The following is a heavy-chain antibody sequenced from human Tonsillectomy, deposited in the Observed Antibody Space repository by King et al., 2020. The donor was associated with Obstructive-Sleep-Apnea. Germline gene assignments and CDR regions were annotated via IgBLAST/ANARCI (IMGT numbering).Heavy chain of an antibody. D-gene: IGHD1-1*01. V-gene: IGHV4-59*01. J-gene: IGHJ2*01. CDR1: GGSISSYY. CDR3: ARGNEHWYFDL. Sequence: QLQESGPGLVKPSETLSLTCTVSGGSISSYYWSWIRQPPGKGLEWIGYIYYSGSTNYNPSLKSRVTISVDTSRNRFSPKLSSVTAADTAVYYCARGNEHWYFDLWGRGTLVTVSS. CDR2: IYYSGST.